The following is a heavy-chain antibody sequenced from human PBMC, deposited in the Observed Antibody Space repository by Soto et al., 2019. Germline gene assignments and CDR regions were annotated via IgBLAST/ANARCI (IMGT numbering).Heavy chain of an antibody. CDR2: ISGRDGYT. D-gene: IGHD1-1*01. CDR3: AKVERMTPYTHLR. V-gene: IGHV3-23*01. J-gene: IGHJ4*02. Sequence: GGSLRLSCEASGFTISKYGMTWVRQAPGKGLEWVSAISGRDGYTYYADSVKGRFTISRDNSKNTLYLQMNSLTAEDTAIYYCAKVERMTPYTHLRWGQGTLVTVSS. CDR1: GFTISKYG.